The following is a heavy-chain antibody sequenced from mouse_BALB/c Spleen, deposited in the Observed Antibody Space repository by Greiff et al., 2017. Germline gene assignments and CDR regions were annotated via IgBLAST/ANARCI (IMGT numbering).Heavy chain of an antibody. J-gene: IGHJ3*01. CDR3: ASELRRGAWFAY. CDR2: ISSGGST. V-gene: IGHV5-6-5*01. D-gene: IGHD2-12*01. CDR1: GFTFSSYA. Sequence: EVQLVESGGGLVKPGGSLKLSCAASGFTFSSYAMSWVRQTPEKRLEWVASISSGGSTYYPDSVKGRLTISRDNARNILYLQMSSLRSEDTAMYYCASELRRGAWFAYWGQGTLVTVSA.